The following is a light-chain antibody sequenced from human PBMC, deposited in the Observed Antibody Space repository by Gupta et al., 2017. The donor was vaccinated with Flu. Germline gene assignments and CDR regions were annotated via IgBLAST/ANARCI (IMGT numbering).Light chain of an antibody. CDR2: GAS. CDR1: QSISRSY. V-gene: IGKV3-20*01. CDR3: QQYGNSAFT. J-gene: IGKJ3*01. Sequence: ERATLSCRASQSISRSYLAWYQQKPGQAPRLLIYGASSRATGIPDRFSGSGSGTDFTLTISRLEPEDFAVYYCQQYGNSAFTFGPGTKVDIK.